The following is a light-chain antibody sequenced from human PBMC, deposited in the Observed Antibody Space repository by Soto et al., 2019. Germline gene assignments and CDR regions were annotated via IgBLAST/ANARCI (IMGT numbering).Light chain of an antibody. CDR1: SSNIGAGYD. CDR3: QSYDSSLSGVV. V-gene: IGLV1-40*01. CDR2: VNN. J-gene: IGLJ2*01. Sequence: QSVLTQPPSVSGAPGQRVTISCTGSSSNIGAGYDVHWYQQLPGTAPKLLIYVNNNRPSGVPDRFSSSKSGTSASLAITGLQAEDEADYYCQSYDSSLSGVVFGGGPKLTVL.